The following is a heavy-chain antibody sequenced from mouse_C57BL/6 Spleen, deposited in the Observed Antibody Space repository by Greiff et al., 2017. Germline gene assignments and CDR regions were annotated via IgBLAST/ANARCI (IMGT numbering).Heavy chain of an antibody. CDR1: GFTFSDYG. D-gene: IGHD2-4*01. CDR3: ARPLYYDYDRGFAY. V-gene: IGHV5-17*01. J-gene: IGHJ3*01. Sequence: VQLKESGGGLVKPGGSLKLSCAASGFTFSDYGMHWVRQAPEKGLEWVAYISSGSSTIYYADTVKGRFTISRDNAKNTLFLQMTSLRSEDTAMYYCARPLYYDYDRGFAYWGQGTLVTVSA. CDR2: ISSGSSTI.